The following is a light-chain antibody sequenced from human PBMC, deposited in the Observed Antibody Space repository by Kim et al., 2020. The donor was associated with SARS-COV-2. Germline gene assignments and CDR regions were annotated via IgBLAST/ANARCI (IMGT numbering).Light chain of an antibody. V-gene: IGKV3-15*01. CDR2: GAF. J-gene: IGKJ1*01. CDR3: QQYNDWQT. CDR1: QSVSSN. Sequence: LSVSPGERATLSCRASQSVSSNLAWYQQKPGQAPRLLIYGAFTRATGIPARFSGGGSGSEFTLTISSLQSEDFAVYYCQQYNDWQTFGQGTKLEI.